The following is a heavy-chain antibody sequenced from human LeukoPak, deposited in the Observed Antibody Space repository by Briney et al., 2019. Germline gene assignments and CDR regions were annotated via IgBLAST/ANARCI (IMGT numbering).Heavy chain of an antibody. CDR1: GGSISSYY. CDR2: IYYSGST. V-gene: IGHV4-59*08. J-gene: IGHJ4*02. Sequence: SETLSLTCTVSGGSISSYYWSWIRQPPGKGLEWIGYIYYSGSTNYNPSLKSRVTISVDTSKNQFSLKLSSVTAADTAVYYCARSVVAATWFDYWGQGTLATLSS. D-gene: IGHD2-15*01. CDR3: ARSVVAATWFDY.